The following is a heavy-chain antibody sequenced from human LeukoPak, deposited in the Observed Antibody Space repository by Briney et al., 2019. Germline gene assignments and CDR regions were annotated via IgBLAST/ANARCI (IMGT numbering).Heavy chain of an antibody. J-gene: IGHJ5*02. V-gene: IGHV1-2*02. CDR1: GYTFTGYY. Sequence: GDSVMVSCKASGYTFTGYYIHWVRQAPGQGLEWMGWNKPNSGDTNYAQKFQGRVTMTRDTSISTAYMELSRLRSDDTAVYYCARTSRPGVWFDPWGQGTLVTVSS. CDR3: ARTSRPGVWFDP. CDR2: NKPNSGDT.